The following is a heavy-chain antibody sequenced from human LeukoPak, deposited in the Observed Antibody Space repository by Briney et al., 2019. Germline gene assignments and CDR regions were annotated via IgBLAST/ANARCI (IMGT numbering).Heavy chain of an antibody. CDR2: INSDGSSI. CDR1: GFTFSSYW. V-gene: IGHV3-74*03. CDR3: AKKASGQQLDYFDY. Sequence: GGSLRLSCAASGFTFSSYWMHWVRQAPGKGLVWVSRINSDGSSITYADSVKGRFTISRDNAKNTLYLQMNSLRAEDTAVYYCAKKASGQQLDYFDYWGQGTLVTVSS. J-gene: IGHJ4*02. D-gene: IGHD6-13*01.